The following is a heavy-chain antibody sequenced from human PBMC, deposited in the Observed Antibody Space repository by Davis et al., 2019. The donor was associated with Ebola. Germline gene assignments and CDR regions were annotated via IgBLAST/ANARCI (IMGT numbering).Heavy chain of an antibody. D-gene: IGHD2-8*02. Sequence: GGSLRLSCAASGFIFISYGMHWVRQAPGKGLEWVAVISYDGSNKYYADSVKGRFTISRDNSQNTLSLQMNSLRAEDTAVYYCAEIYWVRYGMDVWGQGTTVTVSS. CDR1: GFIFISYG. J-gene: IGHJ6*02. CDR3: AEIYWVRYGMDV. V-gene: IGHV3-30*19. CDR2: ISYDGSNK.